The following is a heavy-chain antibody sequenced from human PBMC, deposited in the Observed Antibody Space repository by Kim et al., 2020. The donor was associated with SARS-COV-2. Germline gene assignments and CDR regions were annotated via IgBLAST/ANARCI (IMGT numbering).Heavy chain of an antibody. D-gene: IGHD3-10*01. Sequence: ADSVKGRFTISRDNSKNTLYLQMNSLRAEDTAVYYCAREYGSGRVGAFDIWGQGTMVTVSS. CDR3: AREYGSGRVGAFDI. J-gene: IGHJ3*02. V-gene: IGHV3-53*01.